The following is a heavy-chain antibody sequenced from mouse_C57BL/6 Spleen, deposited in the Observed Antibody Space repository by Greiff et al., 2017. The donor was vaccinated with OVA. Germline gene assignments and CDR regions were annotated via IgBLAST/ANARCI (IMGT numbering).Heavy chain of an antibody. D-gene: IGHD1-1*01. J-gene: IGHJ2*01. Sequence: LLESGAELVRPGTSVKVSCKASGYAFTNYLIEWVKQRPGQGLEWIGVINPGSGGTNYNEKFKGKATLTADKSSSTAYMQLSSLTSEDSAVYFCARSTTVVATGDYWGQGTTLTVSS. CDR3: ARSTTVVATGDY. CDR1: GYAFTNYL. CDR2: INPGSGGT. V-gene: IGHV1-54*01.